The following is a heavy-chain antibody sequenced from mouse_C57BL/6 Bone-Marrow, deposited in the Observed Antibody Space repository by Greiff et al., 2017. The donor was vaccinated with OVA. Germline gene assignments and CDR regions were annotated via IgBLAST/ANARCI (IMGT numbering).Heavy chain of an antibody. D-gene: IGHD1-1*01. V-gene: IGHV1-80*01. CDR1: GYAFSSYW. Sequence: VQGVESGAELVKPGASVKISCKASGYAFSSYWMNWVKQRPGKGLEWIGQIYPGDGDTNYNGKFKGKATLTADKSSSTAYMQLSSLTSEDSAVYFCARRSGSSSFDYWGQGTTLTVSS. CDR3: ARRSGSSSFDY. J-gene: IGHJ2*01. CDR2: IYPGDGDT.